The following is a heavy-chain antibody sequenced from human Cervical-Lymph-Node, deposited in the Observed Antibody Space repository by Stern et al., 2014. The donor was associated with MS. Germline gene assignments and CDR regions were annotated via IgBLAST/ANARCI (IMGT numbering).Heavy chain of an antibody. J-gene: IGHJ5*02. CDR3: ARSLDYGDTNWFDP. D-gene: IGHD4-17*01. Sequence: MQLVQSGGGLVQPGGSLRLSCAASGFTFSSYWMSWVRQAPGKGLERGANIKQDGSEKYYVDSVKGRFTISRDNAKNSLYLQMNSLRAEDTAVYYCARSLDYGDTNWFDPWGQGTLVTVSS. CDR1: GFTFSSYW. CDR2: IKQDGSEK. V-gene: IGHV3-7*01.